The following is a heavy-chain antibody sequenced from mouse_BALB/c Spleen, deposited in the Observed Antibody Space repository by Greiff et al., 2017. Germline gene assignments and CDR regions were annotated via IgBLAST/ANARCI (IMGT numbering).Heavy chain of an antibody. CDR3: ARQWGEFDY. J-gene: IGHJ2*01. CDR1: GFTFSSYY. Sequence: EVHLVESGGGLVKLGGSLKLSCAASGFTFSSYYMSWVRQTPEKRLELVAAINSNGGSTYYPDTVKGRFTISRDNAKNTLYLQMSSLKSEDTALYYCARQWGEFDYWGQGTTLTVSS. CDR2: INSNGGST. V-gene: IGHV5-6-2*01.